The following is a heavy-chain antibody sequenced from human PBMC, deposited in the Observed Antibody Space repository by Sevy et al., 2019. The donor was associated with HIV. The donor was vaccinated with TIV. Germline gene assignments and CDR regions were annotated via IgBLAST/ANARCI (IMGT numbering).Heavy chain of an antibody. D-gene: IGHD5-18*01. Sequence: GGSLRLSCAASGFTFSSFAMGWVRQAPGKVLDWISVISGTGDYTYYADSVKGRFTISRDNSKNTLFLQMNSLRAEDTAIFYCAKKMGGGSGMAFLVDYWGQGTLVTVSS. V-gene: IGHV3-23*01. CDR1: GFTFSSFA. J-gene: IGHJ4*02. CDR3: AKKMGGGSGMAFLVDY. CDR2: ISGTGDYT.